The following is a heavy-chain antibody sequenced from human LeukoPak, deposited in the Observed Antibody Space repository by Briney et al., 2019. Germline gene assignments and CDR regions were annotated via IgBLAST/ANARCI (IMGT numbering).Heavy chain of an antibody. CDR2: INPSGDSA. V-gene: IGHV1-46*01. CDR1: GYSFTSHY. Sequence: ASVKVSCKASGYSFTSHYMHWVRQAPGQGLEWMGIINPSGDSASYAQKFQGRVTMTRDTSTSTVYMGLSSLRSEDTAVYYCARGGSRNCDYWGQGTLVTVPS. D-gene: IGHD2-15*01. J-gene: IGHJ4*02. CDR3: ARGGSRNCDY.